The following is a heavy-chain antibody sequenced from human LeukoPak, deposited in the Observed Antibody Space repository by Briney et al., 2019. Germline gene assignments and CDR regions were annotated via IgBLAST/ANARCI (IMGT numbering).Heavy chain of an antibody. Sequence: ASVKVSCKASGYTFTGYYIHWVRQAPGHGLEWMGWINPNSGGIKYAQKFEGRVTMTGDTSISTAYMELISLRSDDTAVYFCAREGDASSGSPYFFDYRGQETLVTVSS. J-gene: IGHJ4*02. CDR3: AREGDASSGSPYFFDY. CDR1: GYTFTGYY. D-gene: IGHD3-10*01. V-gene: IGHV1-2*02. CDR2: INPNSGGI.